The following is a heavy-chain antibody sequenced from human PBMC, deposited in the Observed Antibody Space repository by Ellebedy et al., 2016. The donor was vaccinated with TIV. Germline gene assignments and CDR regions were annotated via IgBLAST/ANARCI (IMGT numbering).Heavy chain of an antibody. D-gene: IGHD5-12*01. CDR3: ARPGVVALDV. Sequence: GESLKISCAASGFTFSGYWMTWVRQAPGKGLEWVANIKQDGVEKYYVDSVKGRFTISRDNGKKSLYLQMNSLRAEDTAVYYCARPGVVALDVWGPGTLVTVSP. CDR2: IKQDGVEK. V-gene: IGHV3-7*03. CDR1: GFTFSGYW. J-gene: IGHJ3*01.